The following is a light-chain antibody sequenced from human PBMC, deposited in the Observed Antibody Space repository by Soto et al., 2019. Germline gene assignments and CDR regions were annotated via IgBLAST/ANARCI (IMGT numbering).Light chain of an antibody. Sequence: DIQIAPSSFSLSASVGDRVTITWRASQSISSYLNWYQQKPGKAPKLLIYAASSLQSGVPSRFSGSGSGTDFTLTISSLQPEDFATYYCQQSYSTPLTFGGGTKVDI. CDR1: QSISSY. J-gene: IGKJ4*01. CDR2: AAS. CDR3: QQSYSTPLT. V-gene: IGKV1-39*01.